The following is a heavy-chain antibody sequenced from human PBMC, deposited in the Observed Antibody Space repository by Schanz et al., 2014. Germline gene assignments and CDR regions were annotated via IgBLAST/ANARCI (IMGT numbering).Heavy chain of an antibody. D-gene: IGHD1-26*01. V-gene: IGHV3-30*02. Sequence: VQLVESGGGLVKPGGSLRLSCAASGFTFSSYSMNWVRQAPGKGLEWVAFIWYDGSNKYYADSVKGRFTISRDNSKNTLYVQMNSLRAEDTAVYYCVKDLQRELLRDDHYYGMDVWGQGTTVTVSS. CDR1: GFTFSSYS. CDR3: VKDLQRELLRDDHYYGMDV. J-gene: IGHJ6*02. CDR2: IWYDGSNK.